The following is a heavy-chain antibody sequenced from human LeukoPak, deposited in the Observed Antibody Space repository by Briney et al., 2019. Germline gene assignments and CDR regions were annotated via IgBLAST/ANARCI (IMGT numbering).Heavy chain of an antibody. CDR1: GFTFRTYA. D-gene: IGHD1-26*01. V-gene: IGHV3-23*01. CDR2: ITGNGGST. Sequence: GSLRLSCAASGFTFRTYAMTWVRQAPGKGLEWVSSITGNGGSTYYADSVKGRFTISRDNSKNTLYLHMDSLRAEDMAVYHCARDSGSYLQPTDYWGQGTLVTVSS. CDR3: ARDSGSYLQPTDY. J-gene: IGHJ4*02.